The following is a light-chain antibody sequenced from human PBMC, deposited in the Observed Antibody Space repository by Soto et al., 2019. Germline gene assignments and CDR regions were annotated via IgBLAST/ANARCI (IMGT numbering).Light chain of an antibody. Sequence: QSVLTQPPSVSGAPGQRVTISFTGSSSNIGAGYDVHWYQQLPGTAPKLLIYGNSNRPSGVPDRFSGSKSGTSASLAITGLQDEDEADYYCQSYDSSLSRVFGGGTKLTVL. J-gene: IGLJ2*01. CDR2: GNS. V-gene: IGLV1-40*01. CDR3: QSYDSSLSRV. CDR1: SSNIGAGYD.